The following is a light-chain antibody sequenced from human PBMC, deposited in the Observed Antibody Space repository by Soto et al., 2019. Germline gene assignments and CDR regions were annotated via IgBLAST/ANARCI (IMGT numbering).Light chain of an antibody. CDR3: QQYNNLPRA. CDR1: QSVSSN. Sequence: EIVMTQSPATLSVSPGERATLACRASQSVSSNLAWYQQKPGQAPRLLIYGASTRATGIPARFSGSGSGTEFTLTISSLQSEDFAVYYCQQYNNLPRALGKGTKLEIK. V-gene: IGKV3-15*01. J-gene: IGKJ2*01. CDR2: GAS.